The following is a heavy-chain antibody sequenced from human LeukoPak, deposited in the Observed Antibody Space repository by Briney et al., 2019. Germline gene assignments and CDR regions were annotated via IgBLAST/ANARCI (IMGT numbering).Heavy chain of an antibody. CDR3: AKAWDYYYYMDV. CDR1: GFTFTSYA. J-gene: IGHJ6*03. CDR2: NSGSGGTT. Sequence: GGSLRLSCAASGFTFTSYAMSWVRQAPGKGLEWVSANSGSGGTTYYADSVKGRFTISRDNAKNSLYLQMNSLRAEDTALYYCAKAWDYYYYMDVWGKGTTVTISS. V-gene: IGHV3-23*01. D-gene: IGHD3-16*01.